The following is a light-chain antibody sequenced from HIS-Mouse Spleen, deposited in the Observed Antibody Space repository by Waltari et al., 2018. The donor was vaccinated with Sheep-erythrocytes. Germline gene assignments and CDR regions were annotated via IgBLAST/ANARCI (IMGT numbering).Light chain of an antibody. CDR2: DVR. CDR1: SSDVGGYNY. CDR3: CSYAGSYTVV. J-gene: IGLJ2*01. Sequence: QSALTQPRSVSGSPGQSVTISCTGTSSDVGGYNYVTWSQQHPGKAPKLMIYDVRKRPSGVPDRFSGSKSSHTASLTISGLQAEDEADYYCCSYAGSYTVVVGGGAKLTVL. V-gene: IGLV2-11*01.